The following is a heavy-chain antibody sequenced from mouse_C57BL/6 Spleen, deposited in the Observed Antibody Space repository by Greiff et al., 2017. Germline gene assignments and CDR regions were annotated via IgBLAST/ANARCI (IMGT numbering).Heavy chain of an antibody. Sequence: VQLQQSGAELMKPGASVKLSCKATGYTFTGYWIEWVKQRPGHGLEWIGEILPGSGSPKYNEKFKGKATFTADTSANTAYMQLSSLTTEDSAIYYCARGVVAPGYWGQGTLVTVSA. J-gene: IGHJ3*02. CDR2: ILPGSGSP. CDR1: GYTFTGYW. D-gene: IGHD1-1*01. V-gene: IGHV1-9*01. CDR3: ARGVVAPGY.